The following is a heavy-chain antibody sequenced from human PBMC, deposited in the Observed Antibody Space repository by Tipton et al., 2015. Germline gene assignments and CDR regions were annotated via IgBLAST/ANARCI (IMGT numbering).Heavy chain of an antibody. CDR3: ARGDSSGPDY. CDR2: MNPKSGNT. Sequence: VQLVQSGAEVKKPGTSVKVSCKASGFSFTSYDINWVRQTTGQGLEWMGWMNPKSGNTGYAQRFQGRVTMTSDTSTNTAYMELRSLRFDDTAVYYCARGDSSGPDYWGQGTLVTVSS. D-gene: IGHD6-19*01. J-gene: IGHJ4*02. CDR1: GFSFTSYD. V-gene: IGHV1-8*01.